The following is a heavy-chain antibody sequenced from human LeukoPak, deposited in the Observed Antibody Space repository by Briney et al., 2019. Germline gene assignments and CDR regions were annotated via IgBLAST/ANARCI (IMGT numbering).Heavy chain of an antibody. J-gene: IGHJ4*02. Sequence: GGSLRLSCAASGFTFSSYAMSSVRQAPGKGLEWVSANSGSGGSTYYADSVKGRFTISRDNSKNTLYLQMNSLRAEDTAVYYCARDPKWLRSRLSYFDYWGQGTLVTVSS. CDR1: GFTFSSYA. CDR2: NSGSGGST. CDR3: ARDPKWLRSRLSYFDY. V-gene: IGHV3-23*01. D-gene: IGHD5-12*01.